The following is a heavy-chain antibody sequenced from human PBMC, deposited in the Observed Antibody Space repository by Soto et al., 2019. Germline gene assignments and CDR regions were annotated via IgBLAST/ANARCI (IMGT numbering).Heavy chain of an antibody. Sequence: PGGSLRLSCAASGFPFSTYPMNWVRQVPGKGLEWVSFSSATGAGTYYADSVKGRFTISRDNSKNTLYLQMTSLRADDTAVYYCAKDRRAGGNYGFYSDFWGQGALVTAPQ. D-gene: IGHD1-7*01. CDR3: AKDRRAGGNYGFYSDF. V-gene: IGHV3-23*01. CDR1: GFPFSTYP. CDR2: SSATGAGT. J-gene: IGHJ4*02.